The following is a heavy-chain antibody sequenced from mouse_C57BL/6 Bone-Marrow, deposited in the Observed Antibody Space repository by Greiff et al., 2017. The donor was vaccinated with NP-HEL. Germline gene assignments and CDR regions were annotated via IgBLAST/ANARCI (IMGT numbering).Heavy chain of an antibody. J-gene: IGHJ2*01. V-gene: IGHV14-4*01. Sequence: EVQLKESGAELVRPGASVKLSCTASGFNIKDDYMHWVKQRPEQGLEWIGWIDPENGDTEYASKFQGKATITADTSSNTAYLQLSSLTSEDTAVYYCTTHSNLDYWGQGTTLTVSA. CDR3: TTHSNLDY. CDR2: IDPENGDT. D-gene: IGHD2-5*01. CDR1: GFNIKDDY.